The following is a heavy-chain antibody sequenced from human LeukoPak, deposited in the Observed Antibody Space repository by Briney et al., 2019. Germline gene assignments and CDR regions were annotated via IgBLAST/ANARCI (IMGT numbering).Heavy chain of an antibody. CDR2: INHSGST. CDR1: GGSFSGHY. CDR3: AREPTSGGLGPDF. V-gene: IGHV4-34*01. Sequence: SETLSLTCAVYGGSFSGHYWSWLRQPPGKGLECIGEINHSGSTDYNESLKSRVSISVDTSKNQFSLKMSSVTAADTAVYYCAREPTSGGLGPDFRGQGTRVTVAS. J-gene: IGHJ4*02. D-gene: IGHD3-16*01.